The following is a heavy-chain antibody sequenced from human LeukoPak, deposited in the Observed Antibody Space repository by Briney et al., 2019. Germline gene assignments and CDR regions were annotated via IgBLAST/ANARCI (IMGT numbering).Heavy chain of an antibody. D-gene: IGHD2-2*01. CDR1: GFTFSSYE. Sequence: GGSLRLSCAASGFTFSSYEMNWVRQAPGKGLEWVSYISSSGSTIYYADSVKGRFTISRDNAKSSLYLQMNSLRAEDTAMYFCARRMPGDAFDVWGQGTMVTVSS. CDR2: ISSSGSTI. J-gene: IGHJ3*01. CDR3: ARRMPGDAFDV. V-gene: IGHV3-48*03.